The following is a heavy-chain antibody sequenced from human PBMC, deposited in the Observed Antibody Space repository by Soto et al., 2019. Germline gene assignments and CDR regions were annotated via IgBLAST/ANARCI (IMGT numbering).Heavy chain of an antibody. V-gene: IGHV3-48*02. CDR2: ISGNSESV. CDR1: GFMFDSFP. D-gene: IGHD6-19*01. J-gene: IGHJ4*02. Sequence: EVQLVESGGGLVQPGGSLRLYCVGSGFMFDSFPLNWVRQAPGKGLEWVAYISGNSESVYYAESVKGRFTISRDNARNSLSLQMNSLSDEDTAVYYCAMSGDRHGWGLDFWGQGTLVTVSS. CDR3: AMSGDRHGWGLDF.